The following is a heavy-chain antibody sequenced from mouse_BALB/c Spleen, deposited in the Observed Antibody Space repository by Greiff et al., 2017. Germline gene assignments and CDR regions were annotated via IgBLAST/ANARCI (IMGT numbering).Heavy chain of an antibody. D-gene: IGHD1-2*01. CDR2: IDPENGDT. J-gene: IGHJ3*01. CDR1: GFNIKDYY. CDR3: NAITSFAD. Sequence: VQLQQSGAELVRSGASVKLSCTASGFNIKDYYMHWVKQRPEQGLEWIGWIDPENGDTEYAPKFQGKATMTADTSSNTAYLQLSSLTSEDTAVYYCNAITSFADWGQGTLVTVSA. V-gene: IGHV14-4*02.